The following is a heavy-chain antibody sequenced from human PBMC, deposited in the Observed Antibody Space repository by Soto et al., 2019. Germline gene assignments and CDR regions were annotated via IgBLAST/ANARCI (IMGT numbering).Heavy chain of an antibody. CDR2: IYHSGST. CDR3: ARENNVLPGGYFDY. D-gene: IGHD3-10*01. CDR1: GGSISSGGYS. V-gene: IGHV4-30-2*01. J-gene: IGHJ4*02. Sequence: SETLSLTCAVSGGSISSGGYSWSWIRQPPGKDLEWIGYIYHSGSTYYNPSLKSRVTISEDRSKNQFSLKLSSVTAADTAVYYCARENNVLPGGYFDYWGRGTLVTVSS.